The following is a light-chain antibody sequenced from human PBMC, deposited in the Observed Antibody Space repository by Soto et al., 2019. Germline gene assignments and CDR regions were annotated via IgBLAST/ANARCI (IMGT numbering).Light chain of an antibody. J-gene: IGKJ1*01. CDR3: QQRLNWPPG. V-gene: IGKV3-15*01. CDR2: GAS. Sequence: EIVMTQSPTTLSVSPGERATLSCRASQSVTTNLAWYQQKPGQAPRLLIYGASTRATGTPARFSGSGSGTELTITISSLQSEDFGLYYCQQRLNWPPGFGQGTKVDIK. CDR1: QSVTTN.